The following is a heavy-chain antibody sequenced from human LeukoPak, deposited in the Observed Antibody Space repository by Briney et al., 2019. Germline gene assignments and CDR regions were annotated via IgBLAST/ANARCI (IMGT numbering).Heavy chain of an antibody. CDR3: TKDRTSGWNGKYWDFDV. CDR2: ISGSGSTT. CDR1: GFTFSTYA. D-gene: IGHD6-19*01. Sequence: GGSLRLSCATSGFTFSTYALTWVRQAPGKGLEWVSSISGSGSTTYYADSVKVRFTISRDKSRNAVLLQINSLRAEDTAIYYCTKDRTSGWNGKYWDFDVWGRGTLVTVSS. V-gene: IGHV3-23*01. J-gene: IGHJ2*01.